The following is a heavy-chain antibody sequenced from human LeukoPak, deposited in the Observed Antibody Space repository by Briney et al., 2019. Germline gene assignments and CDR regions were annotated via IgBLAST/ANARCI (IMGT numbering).Heavy chain of an antibody. Sequence: GGSLRLSCAASGFTFISYAMSWVRPAPGRGLEWVSAISGSGGSTYYAGSVRGRFTISRDNSKNTLYLQMNSLRAEDTAVYYCAQVSGQWLVVDYWGQRTLVTVSS. CDR2: ISGSGGST. V-gene: IGHV3-23*01. D-gene: IGHD6-19*01. J-gene: IGHJ4*02. CDR1: GFTFISYA. CDR3: AQVSGQWLVVDY.